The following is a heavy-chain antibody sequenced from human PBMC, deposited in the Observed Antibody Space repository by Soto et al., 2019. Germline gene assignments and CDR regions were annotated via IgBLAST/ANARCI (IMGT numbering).Heavy chain of an antibody. Sequence: QVQLVQSGAEVKEPGSSVKVSCKASGGGNLRDYRTTWVRRAPGQGLEWMGGIIPKLGSANYAQNFQGXXXXTXXXXTXXXXXXXXXXXXXXXAXYXXXXGGDGYXFGAVYWGQGTXVTV. J-gene: IGHJ4*02. CDR2: IIPKLGSA. V-gene: IGHV1-69*01. CDR1: GGGNLRDYR. D-gene: IGHD5-12*01. CDR3: XXGGDGYXFGAVY.